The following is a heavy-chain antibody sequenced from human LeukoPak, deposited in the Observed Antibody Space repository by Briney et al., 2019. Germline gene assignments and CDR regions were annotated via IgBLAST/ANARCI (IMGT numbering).Heavy chain of an antibody. J-gene: IGHJ4*02. CDR3: ARDLLPEWFGETRTETG. CDR2: ISSSSSYI. Sequence: GGSLRLSCAASGFTFSSYSMNWVRQAPGKGLEWVSSISSSSSYIYYADSVKGRFTISRDNAKNSLYLQMNSLRAEDTAVYYCARDLLPEWFGETRTETGWGQGTLVTVSS. V-gene: IGHV3-21*01. CDR1: GFTFSSYS. D-gene: IGHD3-10*01.